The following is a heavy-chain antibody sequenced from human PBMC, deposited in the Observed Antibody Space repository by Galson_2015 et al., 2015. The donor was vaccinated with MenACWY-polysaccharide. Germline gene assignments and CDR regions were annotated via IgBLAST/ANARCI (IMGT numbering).Heavy chain of an antibody. CDR1: GFTFSSSD. V-gene: IGHV3-48*03. J-gene: IGHJ3*02. CDR2: ISSSAGTT. CDR3: TTGAGSYTLWTGGAFDI. Sequence: SLRLSCAASGFTFSSSDMTWVRQAPGKGLEWLSYISSSAGTTYYADSVRGRFTISRDNAKTSLYLQMNSLRAEDTAVYYCTTGAGSYTLWTGGAFDIWGQGTMVTVSS. D-gene: IGHD2-2*02.